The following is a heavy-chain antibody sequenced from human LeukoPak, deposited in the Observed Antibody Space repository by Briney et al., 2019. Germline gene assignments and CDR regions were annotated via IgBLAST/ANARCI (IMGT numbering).Heavy chain of an antibody. CDR3: ARDDYGDYFFDY. D-gene: IGHD4-17*01. V-gene: IGHV3-66*01. J-gene: IGHJ4*02. CDR1: GFTVSSNY. Sequence: GGSLRLSCAASGFTVSSNYMSWVRQAPGKGLEWVSVIYSGGSTYYADSVKGRFTISRDNSKNTLYLQMNSLRAEVTAVYYCARDDYGDYFFDYWGQGTLVTVSS. CDR2: IYSGGST.